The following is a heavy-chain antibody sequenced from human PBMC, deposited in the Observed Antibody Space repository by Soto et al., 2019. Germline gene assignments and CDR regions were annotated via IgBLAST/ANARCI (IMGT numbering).Heavy chain of an antibody. J-gene: IGHJ6*02. CDR3: ARDTNVALTFPYHGMDV. D-gene: IGHD1-1*01. Sequence: QVQLVQSGAEVKKPGASVKISCEASGYTFTTYYIHWVRQAPGQGLDWMGIINPNTGSTSAAPTFQGRLSVTRDTSTSTVYMELSSLGSDDPAVYFCARDTNVALTFPYHGMDVWGQGTTVTVSS. CDR1: GYTFTTYY. CDR2: INPNTGST. V-gene: IGHV1-46*01.